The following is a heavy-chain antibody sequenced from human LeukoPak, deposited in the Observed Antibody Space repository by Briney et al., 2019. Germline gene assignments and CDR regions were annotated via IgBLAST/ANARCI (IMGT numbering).Heavy chain of an antibody. D-gene: IGHD3-16*02. V-gene: IGHV4-31*03. CDR1: GGSISSGGYY. CDR3: ARERITFGGVIVANYYYYYMDV. Sequence: PSETLSLTCTVSGGSISSGGYYWSWIRQHPGKGLEWIGYIYYSGSTYYNPSLKSRVTISVDTSKNQFSLKLSPVTAADTAVYYCARERITFGGVIVANYYYYYMDVWGKGTTVTVSS. CDR2: IYYSGST. J-gene: IGHJ6*03.